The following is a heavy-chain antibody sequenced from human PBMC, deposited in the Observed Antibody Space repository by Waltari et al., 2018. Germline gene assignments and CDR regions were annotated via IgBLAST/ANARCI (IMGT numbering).Heavy chain of an antibody. D-gene: IGHD1-26*01. Sequence: VQLLQSGAELKEPGTTVRISCKISGYTFSDYYIHWVRQAPGQGLEWKGVSNTNTENPTYAQGFTGRFVCSLDTSVSTAYLQISSLEAEDTAVYYCARVGGTGQGIGYWGQGTLVTVSS. V-gene: IGHV7-4-1*02. CDR2: SNTNTENP. CDR1: GYTFSDYY. CDR3: ARVGGTGQGIGY. J-gene: IGHJ4*02.